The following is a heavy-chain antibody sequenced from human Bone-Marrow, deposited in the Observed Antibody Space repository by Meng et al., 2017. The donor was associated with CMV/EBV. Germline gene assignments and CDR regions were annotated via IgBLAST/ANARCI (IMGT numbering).Heavy chain of an antibody. CDR2: INPNSGGT. CDR3: ARQVVVVPAASIPPRYYYYGMDV. D-gene: IGHD2-2*01. Sequence: YMHWVRQATGQGLEWMGWINPNSGGTNYAQKFQGRVTMTRDTSISTAYMELSRLRSDDTAVYYCARQVVVVPAASIPPRYYYYGMDVWGQGTTVTVSS. CDR1: Y. J-gene: IGHJ6*02. V-gene: IGHV1-2*02.